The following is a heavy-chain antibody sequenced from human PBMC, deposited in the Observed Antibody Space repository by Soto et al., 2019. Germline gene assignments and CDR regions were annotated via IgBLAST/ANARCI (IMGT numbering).Heavy chain of an antibody. J-gene: IGHJ6*03. V-gene: IGHV1-69*02. CDR2: IIPILGIA. Sequence: GASVKVSCKASGGTFSSYTISWVRPAPGQGLEWMGRIIPILGIANYAQKFQGRVTITADKSTSTAYMELSSLRSEDTAVYYCARSLDWLVYYYYYMDVWGKGTTVTVSS. CDR3: ARSLDWLVYYYYYMDV. CDR1: GGTFSSYT. D-gene: IGHD3-9*01.